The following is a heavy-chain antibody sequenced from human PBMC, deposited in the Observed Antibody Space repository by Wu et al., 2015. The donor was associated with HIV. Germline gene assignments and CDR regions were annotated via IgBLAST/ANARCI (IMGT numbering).Heavy chain of an antibody. Sequence: QVQLVQSGAEVKKPGASVKVSCKAAGYNFSGYYMHWLRQAPGQGLEWMGWINPNSGGTNYAQTFQGRVTLTRDTSISTAYMELSSLRSDDTAVYYCARGWEKYPYDYWGQGTLVTVSS. D-gene: IGHD2-2*01. CDR3: ARGWEKYPYDY. J-gene: IGHJ4*02. CDR2: INPNSGGT. V-gene: IGHV1-2*02. CDR1: GYNFSGYY.